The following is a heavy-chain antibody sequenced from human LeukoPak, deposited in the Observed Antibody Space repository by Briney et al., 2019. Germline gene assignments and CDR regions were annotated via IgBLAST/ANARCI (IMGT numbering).Heavy chain of an antibody. D-gene: IGHD2-2*01. CDR2: INHSGST. J-gene: IGHJ4*02. Sequence: SETLSLTCAVFGGSISSSNWWSWVRQPPGKGLEWIGEINHSGSTNYNPSLKSRVTISVDTSKNQFSLKLSSVTAADTAVYYCARGGTSHTDYWGQGTLVTVSS. CDR1: GGSISSSNW. CDR3: ARGGTSHTDY. V-gene: IGHV4-4*02.